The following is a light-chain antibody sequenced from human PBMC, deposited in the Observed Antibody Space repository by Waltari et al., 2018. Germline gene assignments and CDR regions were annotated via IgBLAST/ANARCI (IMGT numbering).Light chain of an antibody. V-gene: IGLV1-44*01. CDR3: ATWDDSLNAAV. CDR2: TNN. Sequence: QSVLPQPPSVSGPPGLRVPISSPGRSSTTGRNPVNWYQQLPGKAPKLLIYTNNQRPSGVPDRFSGSKSGTSASLAISGLQSEDEADYYCATWDDSLNAAVFGGGTQVSVL. J-gene: IGLJ7*01. CDR1: SSTTGRNP.